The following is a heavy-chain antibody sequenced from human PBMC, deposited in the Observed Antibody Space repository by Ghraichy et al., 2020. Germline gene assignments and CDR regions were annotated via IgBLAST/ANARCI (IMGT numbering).Heavy chain of an antibody. V-gene: IGHV4-61*02. Sequence: SETLSLTCTVSGGSISSGSYYWSWIRQPAGKGLEWIGRIYTSGSTNYNPSLKSRVTISVDTSKNQFSLKLSSVTAADTAVYYCARESPYYDFWSGPNWFDPWGQGTLVTVSS. D-gene: IGHD3-3*01. CDR1: GGSISSGSYY. J-gene: IGHJ5*02. CDR3: ARESPYYDFWSGPNWFDP. CDR2: IYTSGST.